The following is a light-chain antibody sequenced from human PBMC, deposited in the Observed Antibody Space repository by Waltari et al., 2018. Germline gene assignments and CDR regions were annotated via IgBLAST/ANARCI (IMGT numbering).Light chain of an antibody. CDR3: SSFAGSSQML. V-gene: IGLV2-8*01. J-gene: IGLJ2*01. CDR1: SSDVGGFDY. CDR2: EVS. Sequence: QSALTQPPSASGSPGQSVTISCTGTSSDVGGFDYVSWYQPHPGKVPRLMIYEVSKRPSGVPDRFSGSKSGNTASRTVSGLQVEDEADYYCSSFAGSSQMLFGGGTKLTVL.